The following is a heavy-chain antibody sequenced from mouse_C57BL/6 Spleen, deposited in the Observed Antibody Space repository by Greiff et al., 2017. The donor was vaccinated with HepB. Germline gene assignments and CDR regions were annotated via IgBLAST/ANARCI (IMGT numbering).Heavy chain of an antibody. CDR2: IDPSDSYT. CDR3: ASSVYYDYDSYYCDY. D-gene: IGHD2-4*01. Sequence: QVQLQQPGAELVMPGASVKLSCKASGYTFTSYWMHWVKQRPGQGLEWIGEIDPSDSYTNYNQKFKGKSTLTVDKSSSTAYMQLSSLTSEDSAVYDCASSVYYDYDSYYCDYWGQGTTLTVSS. V-gene: IGHV1-69*01. J-gene: IGHJ2*01. CDR1: GYTFTSYW.